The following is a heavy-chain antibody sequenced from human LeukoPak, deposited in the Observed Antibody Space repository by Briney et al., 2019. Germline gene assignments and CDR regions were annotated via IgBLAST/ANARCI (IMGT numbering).Heavy chain of an antibody. Sequence: GGSLRLSCAASGFTFSNAWMSWVRQAPGKGLEWVGRIKSKTDDGTTDYAAPVKGRFTISRDDSKNTLYLQMNSLKTEDTAVYYCTTEWPPITRYYYYMDVWGRGTTVTVSS. CDR1: GFTFSNAW. V-gene: IGHV3-15*01. D-gene: IGHD3-10*01. CDR3: TTEWPPITRYYYYMDV. CDR2: IKSKTDDGTT. J-gene: IGHJ6*03.